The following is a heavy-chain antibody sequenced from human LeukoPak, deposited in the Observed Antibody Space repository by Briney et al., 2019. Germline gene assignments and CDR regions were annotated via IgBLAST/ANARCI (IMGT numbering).Heavy chain of an antibody. CDR1: GGSISSSSYY. Sequence: SETLSLTCTVSGGSISSSSYYWGWIRQPPGKGLEWIGSIYYSGSTNYNPSLKSRVTISVDTSKNQFSLKLSSVTAADTAVYYCAREPRTYLNDYYEDYWYFDLWGRGTLVTVSS. J-gene: IGHJ2*01. CDR3: AREPRTYLNDYYEDYWYFDL. V-gene: IGHV4-39*07. CDR2: IYYSGST. D-gene: IGHD3-22*01.